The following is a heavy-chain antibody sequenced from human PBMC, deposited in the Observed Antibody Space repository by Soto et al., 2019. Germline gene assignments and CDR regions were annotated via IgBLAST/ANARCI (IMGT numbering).Heavy chain of an antibody. Sequence: QVQLVESGGGVVQPGRSLRLSCAASGFTFSSYGMHWVRQAPGKGLEWVAVISYDGSNKYYADSVKGRFTISRDNSKNTLYLQMNSLRAEDTAVYYCAKEGVAVAGGFDSWGQGTLVTVSS. V-gene: IGHV3-30*18. CDR2: ISYDGSNK. J-gene: IGHJ4*02. CDR3: AKEGVAVAGGFDS. D-gene: IGHD6-19*01. CDR1: GFTFSSYG.